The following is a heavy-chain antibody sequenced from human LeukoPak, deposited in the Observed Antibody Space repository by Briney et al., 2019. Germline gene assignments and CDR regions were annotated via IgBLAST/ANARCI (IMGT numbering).Heavy chain of an antibody. CDR1: GYTFTSYG. Sequence: ASVKVSCKASGYTFTSYGISWVRQAPGQGLEWMRWISAYNGNTNYAQKLQGRVTMTTDTSTSTAYMELRSLRSDDTAVYYCARATYDFWSGYPWNYYYYYMDVWGKGTTVTVSS. CDR2: ISAYNGNT. D-gene: IGHD3-3*01. J-gene: IGHJ6*03. V-gene: IGHV1-18*01. CDR3: ARATYDFWSGYPWNYYYYYMDV.